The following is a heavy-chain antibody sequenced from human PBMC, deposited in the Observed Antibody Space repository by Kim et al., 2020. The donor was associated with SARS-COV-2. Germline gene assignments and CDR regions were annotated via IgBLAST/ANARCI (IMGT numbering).Heavy chain of an antibody. Sequence: SVKVSCKASGGTFSSYAISWVRQAPGQGLEWMGGIIPIFGTANYAQKFQGRVTITADESTSTAYMELSSLRSEDTAVYYCARDPTVTTKWDYYYGMDVWGQGTTVTVSS. D-gene: IGHD4-17*01. CDR1: GGTFSSYA. V-gene: IGHV1-69*13. J-gene: IGHJ6*02. CDR2: IIPIFGTA. CDR3: ARDPTVTTKWDYYYGMDV.